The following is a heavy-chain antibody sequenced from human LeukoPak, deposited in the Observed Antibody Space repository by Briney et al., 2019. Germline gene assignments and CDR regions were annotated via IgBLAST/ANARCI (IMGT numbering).Heavy chain of an antibody. J-gene: IGHJ4*02. Sequence: GESLKISCKGSGYSFTSYWIGWVRQMPGKGLEWMGIIYPGDSDTRYSPSFQGQVTISADKSISTAYLQWSSLKASDTAMYYCARLPGMVRGVGDYFDYWGQGTLVTVSS. CDR2: IYPGDSDT. D-gene: IGHD3-10*01. CDR3: ARLPGMVRGVGDYFDY. V-gene: IGHV5-51*01. CDR1: GYSFTSYW.